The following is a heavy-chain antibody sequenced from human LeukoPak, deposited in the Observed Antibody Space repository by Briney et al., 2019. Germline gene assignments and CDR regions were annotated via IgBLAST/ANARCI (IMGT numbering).Heavy chain of an antibody. CDR2: INHSGST. D-gene: IGHD4-23*01. J-gene: IGHJ5*02. Sequence: SETLSLTCAVYGGSFSGYYWSWIRQPPGKGLEWIGEINHSGSTNYNPSLKSRVTISVDTSKNQFSLKPSSVTAADTAVYYCARGRGVYGGNSGVWFDPWGQGTLVTVSS. CDR1: GGSFSGYY. V-gene: IGHV4-34*01. CDR3: ARGRGVYGGNSGVWFDP.